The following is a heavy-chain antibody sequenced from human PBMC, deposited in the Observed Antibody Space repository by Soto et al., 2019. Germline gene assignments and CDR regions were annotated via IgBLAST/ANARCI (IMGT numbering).Heavy chain of an antibody. V-gene: IGHV1-46*01. Sequence: QVQLVQSGAEVKKPGASVKVSCKTSGYIFTAYSMHWVRQAPGQGLEWMGVVNPSGGSAHYAQSFERRITLTTDTASTTFYMVLSILRSEDTAVYYCAREDNCRVGTCYSEDFHHWGQGTLVTDSS. CDR3: AREDNCRVGTCYSEDFHH. CDR2: VNPSGGSA. J-gene: IGHJ1*01. CDR1: GYIFTAYS. D-gene: IGHD2-15*01.